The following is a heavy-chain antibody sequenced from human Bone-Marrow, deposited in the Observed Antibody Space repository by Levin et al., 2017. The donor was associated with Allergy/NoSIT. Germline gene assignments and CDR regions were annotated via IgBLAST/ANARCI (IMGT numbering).Heavy chain of an antibody. CDR1: GYPFTNYF. CDR2: INPDTGDT. V-gene: IGHV1-2*02. Sequence: GASVKVSCKPSGYPFTNYFVAWVRQAPGQGPEWMGWINPDTGDTKYAQKFQDRVTMTRDTSISTAFMELRGLRSDDTAVYYCVRSRSFYFDNWGQGTLITVSS. CDR3: VRSRSFYFDN. D-gene: IGHD3-16*02. J-gene: IGHJ4*02.